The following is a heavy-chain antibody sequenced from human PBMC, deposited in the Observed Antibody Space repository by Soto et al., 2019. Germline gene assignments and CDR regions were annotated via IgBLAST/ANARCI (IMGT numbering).Heavy chain of an antibody. CDR3: ARDPPAY. Sequence: ASVKVSCKASGYTFTTYTIHWVRQAPGQRLEWMGWVNAGNGDTKYSRNFQGRVTISRDTSASTAYMEVSNLRSEDTAVYYCARDPPAYCGQGTLVPVSS. CDR2: VNAGNGDT. V-gene: IGHV1-3*01. J-gene: IGHJ1*01. CDR1: GYTFTTYT.